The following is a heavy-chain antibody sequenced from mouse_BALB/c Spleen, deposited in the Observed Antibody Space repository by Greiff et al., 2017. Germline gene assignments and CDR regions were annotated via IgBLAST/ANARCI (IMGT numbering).Heavy chain of an antibody. Sequence: EVMLVESGGGLVQPGGSLKLSCAASGFTFSSYTMSWVRQTPEKRLEWVAYISNGGGSTYYPDTVKGRFTISRDNAKNTLYLQMSSLKSEDTAMYYCARHGYGNSYYYAMDYWGQGTSVTVSS. V-gene: IGHV5-12-2*01. CDR2: ISNGGGST. CDR3: ARHGYGNSYYYAMDY. J-gene: IGHJ4*01. CDR1: GFTFSSYT. D-gene: IGHD2-10*02.